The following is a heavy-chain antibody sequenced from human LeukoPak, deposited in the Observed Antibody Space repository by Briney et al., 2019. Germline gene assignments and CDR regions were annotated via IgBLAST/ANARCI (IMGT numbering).Heavy chain of an antibody. CDR1: GFTFSSYE. V-gene: IGHV3-21*01. D-gene: IGHD5-18*01. J-gene: IGHJ3*02. Sequence: GGSLRLSCAASGFTFSSYEMNWVRQAPGKGLEWVSSISSSSSYIYYADSVKGRFTISRDNAKNSLYLQMNSLRAEDTAVYYCARKNTAGAFDIWGQGTMVTVSS. CDR3: ARKNTAGAFDI. CDR2: ISSSSSYI.